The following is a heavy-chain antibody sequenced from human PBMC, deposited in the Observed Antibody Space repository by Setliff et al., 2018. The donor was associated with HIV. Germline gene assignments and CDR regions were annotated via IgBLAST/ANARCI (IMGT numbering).Heavy chain of an antibody. CDR1: GVSVSSGGYY. D-gene: IGHD1-1*01. J-gene: IGHJ1*01. CDR3: ARGESTTWDLAEYFRH. CDR2: VYYTGTA. Sequence: SETLSLTCSVSGVSVSSGGYYCSWIRQHPGKGLEWIGYVYYTGTAYFNPSLKSRITISVDTSKNQFSLKLGFVTAADTAVYYCARGESTTWDLAEYFRHWGHGTLVTVSS. V-gene: IGHV4-31*03.